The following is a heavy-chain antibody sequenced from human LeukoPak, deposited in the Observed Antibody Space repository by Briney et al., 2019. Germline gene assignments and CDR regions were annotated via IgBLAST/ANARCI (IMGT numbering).Heavy chain of an antibody. V-gene: IGHV1-69*04. CDR3: ARAEDYYDSSGYYGD. Sequence: SVTVSFKASGGTFIIYAISWVRQAPGQGLEWMGRIIPILGIANYAQKFQGRVTITADKSTSTAYMELSSLRSEDTAVYYCARAEDYYDSSGYYGDWGQGTLVTVSS. CDR2: IIPILGIA. CDR1: GGTFIIYA. D-gene: IGHD3-22*01. J-gene: IGHJ4*02.